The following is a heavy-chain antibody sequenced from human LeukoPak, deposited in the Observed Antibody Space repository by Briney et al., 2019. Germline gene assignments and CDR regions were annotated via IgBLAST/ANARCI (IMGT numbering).Heavy chain of an antibody. CDR3: ARDRVGGITIFGVVIIFDY. D-gene: IGHD3-3*01. Sequence: PGGSLRLSCAASGFTFSSYWMSWVRQAPGKGLEWVANIKQDGSEKYYVDSVKGRFTISRDNAKNSLYLQMNSLRAEDTAVYYCARDRVGGITIFGVVIIFDYWGQGTLVTVSS. J-gene: IGHJ4*02. V-gene: IGHV3-7*01. CDR2: IKQDGSEK. CDR1: GFTFSSYW.